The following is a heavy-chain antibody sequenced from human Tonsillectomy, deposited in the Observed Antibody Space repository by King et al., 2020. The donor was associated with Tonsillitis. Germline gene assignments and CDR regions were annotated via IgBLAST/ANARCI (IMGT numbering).Heavy chain of an antibody. CDR3: ARDLRSDLYGMDV. CDR1: GFTFSSYA. D-gene: IGHD3-3*01. Sequence: VQLVESGGGVVQPGRSLRLSCAASGFTFSSYAMHWVRQAPGKGLEWVAVISYDGSNKYYADSVKGRVTISRDNSKNTLYLQMNSLRAEDTAVYYCARDLRSDLYGMDVWGQGTTVTVSS. V-gene: IGHV3-30-3*01. J-gene: IGHJ6*02. CDR2: ISYDGSNK.